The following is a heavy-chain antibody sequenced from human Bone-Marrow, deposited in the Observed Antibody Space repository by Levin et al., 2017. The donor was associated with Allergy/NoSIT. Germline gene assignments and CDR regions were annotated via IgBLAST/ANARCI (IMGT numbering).Heavy chain of an antibody. D-gene: IGHD3-10*02. V-gene: IGHV3-53*01. CDR1: GFTVSSHY. CDR2: IYSGGNT. CDR3: ARSGYFRGPHDY. J-gene: IGHJ4*02. Sequence: GGSLRLSCAASGFTVSSHYMTWVRQAPGKGLEWVSLIYSGGNTYYADSVKGRFTISRDSSKNTVYLQMNSLRAEDTAVYYCARSGYFRGPHDYWGRGTLVTVSS.